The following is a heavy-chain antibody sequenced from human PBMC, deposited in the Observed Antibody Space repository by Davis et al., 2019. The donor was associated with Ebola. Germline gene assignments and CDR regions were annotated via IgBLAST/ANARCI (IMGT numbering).Heavy chain of an antibody. Sequence: ASVKVSCKASGYTFTSYGISWVRQAPGQGLEWMGWISAYNGNTNYAQKLQGRVTITADKSPSTAYMELGSLRSEDTAVYYCARDGLDIVLVPAAMPSWYFDLWGRGTLVTVSS. D-gene: IGHD2-2*01. V-gene: IGHV1-18*04. CDR3: ARDGLDIVLVPAAMPSWYFDL. CDR1: GYTFTSYG. CDR2: ISAYNGNT. J-gene: IGHJ2*01.